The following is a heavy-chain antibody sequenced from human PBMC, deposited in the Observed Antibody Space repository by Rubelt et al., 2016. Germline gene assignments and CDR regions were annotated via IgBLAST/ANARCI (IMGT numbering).Heavy chain of an antibody. D-gene: IGHD3-10*01. CDR2: INHSGST. V-gene: IGHV4-34*01. Sequence: KGLEWIGEINHSGSTNYNPSLKSRVTISVDTSKNQFSLKLSSVTAADTAVYYCASIWFGELMRDYWGQGTLVTVSS. J-gene: IGHJ4*02. CDR3: ASIWFGELMRDY.